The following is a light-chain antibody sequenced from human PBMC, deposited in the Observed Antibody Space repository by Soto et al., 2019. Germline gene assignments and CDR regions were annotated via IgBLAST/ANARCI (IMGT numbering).Light chain of an antibody. CDR3: QSYDSSLNRV. J-gene: IGLJ1*01. CDR1: SSYIGANYD. CDR2: GDN. Sequence: PPAGTGAPGRGSTISCKGRSSYIGANYDVHWYRQVPGTAPKLLMSGDNNRPSGVADRFSGSKSGTSASLAITRLQAEDEADYYCQSYDSSLNRVFGTGTKVTVL. V-gene: IGLV1-40*01.